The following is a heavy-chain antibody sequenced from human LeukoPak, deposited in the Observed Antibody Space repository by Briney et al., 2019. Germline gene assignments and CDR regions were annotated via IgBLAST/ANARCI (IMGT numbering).Heavy chain of an antibody. D-gene: IGHD6-13*01. CDR2: IIPIFGTA. CDR3: ARDGGSSSFGY. Sequence: ASEKVSCKTSGGTFSSYAISWVRQAPGHGLEWMGRIIPIFGTANYAQKFQGRVTITTDESTSTAYMELSSLRSEDTAVYYCARDGGSSSFGYWGQGTLVTVSS. V-gene: IGHV1-69*05. CDR1: GGTFSSYA. J-gene: IGHJ4*02.